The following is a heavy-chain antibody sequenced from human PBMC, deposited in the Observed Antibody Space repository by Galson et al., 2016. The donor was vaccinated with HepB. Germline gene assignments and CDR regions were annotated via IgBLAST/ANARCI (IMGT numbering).Heavy chain of an antibody. CDR1: GLTFTTSG. J-gene: IGHJ6*02. CDR3: ARDVLGGGADTGGGYYYYFYGMDV. D-gene: IGHD7-27*01. V-gene: IGHV3-33*01. CDR2: VWYDGSNE. Sequence: SLRLSCAASGLTFTTSGMHWVRQAPGKGLEWVAVVWYDGSNEYYADSVRGRFTISRDNSKNTLYLQMSSLRVEDTAVYYCARDVLGGGADTGGGYYYYFYGMDVWGRGTMVIVSS.